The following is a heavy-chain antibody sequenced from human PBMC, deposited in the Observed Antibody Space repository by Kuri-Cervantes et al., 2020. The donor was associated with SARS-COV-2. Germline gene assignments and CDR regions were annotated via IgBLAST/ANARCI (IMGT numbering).Heavy chain of an antibody. CDR3: ARGFEDCSSTSCDPGGFDP. CDR2: INHSGST. D-gene: IGHD2-2*01. CDR1: GGSFSGYY. J-gene: IGHJ5*02. Sequence: SQTLSLTCAVYGGSFSGYYWSWIRQPAGKGLEWIGEINHSGSTNYNPSLKSRVTISVDTSKNQFSLKLSSVTAADTAVYYCARGFEDCSSTSCDPGGFDPWGQGTLVTVSS. V-gene: IGHV4-34*01.